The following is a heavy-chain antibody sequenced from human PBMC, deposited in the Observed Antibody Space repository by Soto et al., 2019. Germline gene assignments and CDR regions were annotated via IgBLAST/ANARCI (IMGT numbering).Heavy chain of an antibody. CDR2: IRSKANSYAT. D-gene: IGHD6-19*01. J-gene: IGHJ4*02. V-gene: IGHV3-73*01. CDR1: GFTFSGSA. CDR3: TTIAVAGTWVDY. Sequence: GGSLRLSCAASGFTFSGSAMHWVRQASGKGLEWVGRIRSKANSYATAYAASVKGRFTISRDDSKNTAYLQMNSLKTEDTAVYYCTTIAVAGTWVDYWGQGTLVTVSS.